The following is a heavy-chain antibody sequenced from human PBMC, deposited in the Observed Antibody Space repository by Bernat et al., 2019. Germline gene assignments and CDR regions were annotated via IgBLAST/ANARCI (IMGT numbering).Heavy chain of an antibody. V-gene: IGHV3-33*01. CDR1: GFTFSSYG. J-gene: IGHJ4*02. CDR3: AREKEEVAVLDY. CDR2: IWYDGSNK. D-gene: IGHD6-19*01. Sequence: QVQLVESGGGVVQPGRSLRLSCAASGFTFSSYGMHWVRQAPGKGLEWVAVIWYDGSNKYYADSVKGRFTISRDNSKNTLYLQMNSLRAEDTAVYYCAREKEEVAVLDYWGQGTLVTVSS.